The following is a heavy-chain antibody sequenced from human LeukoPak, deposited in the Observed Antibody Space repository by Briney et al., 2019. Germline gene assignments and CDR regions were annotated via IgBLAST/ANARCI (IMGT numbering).Heavy chain of an antibody. CDR1: GFTFSSYW. J-gene: IGHJ5*01. D-gene: IGHD2-15*01. CDR2: VNTDGSTT. Sequence: GGSLRLSCAASGFTFSSYWMHWVRHAPGKGLVWVSRVNTDGSTTNYADSVKGRFTISRDNARNTLYLQMNSLRAEDTAVCYCARGGGSAWYDSWGQGTLVTVSS. CDR3: ARGGGSAWYDS. V-gene: IGHV3-74*01.